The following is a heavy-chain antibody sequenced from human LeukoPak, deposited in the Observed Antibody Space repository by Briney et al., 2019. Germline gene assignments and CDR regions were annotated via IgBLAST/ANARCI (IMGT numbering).Heavy chain of an antibody. Sequence: SETLSLTCTVSGYSISTGYYWDWIRQPPGKGLEWIGTFYHGGSTYYNPSLKSRVTISIDTSKNQFSLKMTSVTAADTAVYYCARDEAELLLSYFDYWGQGTLVTVSS. CDR3: ARDEAELLLSYFDY. CDR2: FYHGGST. CDR1: GYSISTGYY. J-gene: IGHJ4*02. V-gene: IGHV4-38-2*02. D-gene: IGHD2-15*01.